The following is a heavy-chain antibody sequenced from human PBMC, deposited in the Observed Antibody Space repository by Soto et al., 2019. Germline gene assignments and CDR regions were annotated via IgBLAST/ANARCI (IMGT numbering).Heavy chain of an antibody. D-gene: IGHD2-21*02. J-gene: IGHJ4*02. CDR3: ARDRGDGGNSY. CDR1: GGTFSSYT. V-gene: IGHV1-69*08. CDR2: IIPILGIA. Sequence: QVQLVQSGAEVKKPGSSVKVSCKASGGTFSSYTIIWVRQAPGQGLEWMGRIIPILGIANYAQKFQGRVTITADKSTSTAYMELSSLRSEDTAVYYCARDRGDGGNSYWGQGTLVTVSS.